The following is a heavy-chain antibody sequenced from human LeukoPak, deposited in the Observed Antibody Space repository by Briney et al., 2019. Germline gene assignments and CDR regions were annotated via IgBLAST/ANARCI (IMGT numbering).Heavy chain of an antibody. V-gene: IGHV3-23*01. CDR3: AKDGGIVATNKMDV. J-gene: IGHJ6*02. CDR1: RFTFSSYA. CDR2: ISGSGGSA. Sequence: PGGSLRLSCAASRFTFSSYAMSWVRQAPGKGLEWVSAISGSGGSAYYADSVKGRFTISRDNSKNTLYLQMNSLRAEDTAVYYCAKDGGIVATNKMDVWGQGTTVTVSS. D-gene: IGHD5-12*01.